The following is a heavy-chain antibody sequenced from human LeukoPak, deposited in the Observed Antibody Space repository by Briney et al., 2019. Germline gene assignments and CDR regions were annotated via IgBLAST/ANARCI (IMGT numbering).Heavy chain of an antibody. CDR3: TRVGYIDEGIDY. CDR2: INQDGSKK. V-gene: IGHV3-7*04. J-gene: IGHJ4*02. Sequence: GGSLRLSCVASGFPFSSYWMTWVRQAPGKGLEWVANINQDGSKKSYVDSVKGRFTISRDNAKNSLYLQINSLRAEDTAIYYCTRVGYIDEGIDYWGQGTLVTVSS. CDR1: GFPFSSYW. D-gene: IGHD5-24*01.